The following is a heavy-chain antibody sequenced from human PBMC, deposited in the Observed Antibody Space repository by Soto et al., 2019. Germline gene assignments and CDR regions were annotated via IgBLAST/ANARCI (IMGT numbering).Heavy chain of an antibody. D-gene: IGHD3-22*01. J-gene: IGHJ6*02. CDR3: TRSAAVWGYFNDSCEGGDV. V-gene: IGHV4-31*03. Sequence: SETLSLTCNVSSRSPSSGYYWSWIRQNAGMGLKWIRYIYDSGSTHYNPSHERRVTTSVDTSKNEFSQKLSSVTAADTAVYYCTRSAAVWGYFNDSCEGGDVWGQGTTVTVSS. CDR2: IYDSGST. CDR1: SRSPSSGYY.